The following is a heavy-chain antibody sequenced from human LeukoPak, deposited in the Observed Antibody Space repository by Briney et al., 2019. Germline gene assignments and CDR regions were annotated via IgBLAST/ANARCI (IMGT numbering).Heavy chain of an antibody. J-gene: IGHJ4*02. D-gene: IGHD6-13*01. V-gene: IGHV4-31*03. Sequence: SETLSLTCTVSGGSISSGGYYWSWIRQHPGKGLEWIGYIYYSGSTYYNPSLKSRVTISVDTSKNQFSLKLSSVTAADTAVYYCARVEAAAGTEDYWGQGTLVTVSS. CDR1: GGSISSGGYY. CDR2: IYYSGST. CDR3: ARVEAAAGTEDY.